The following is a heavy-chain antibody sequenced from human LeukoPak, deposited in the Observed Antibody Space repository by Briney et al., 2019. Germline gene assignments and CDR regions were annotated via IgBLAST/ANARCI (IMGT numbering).Heavy chain of an antibody. Sequence: PGGSLRLSCAASGFTFSNYAMNWVRQAPGKGLEWGSTISGRSDSIYYADSVKGRFTISRDNSKDTLYLQMNSLRAEHTAVYYCARELIVVVPAALDYWGQGNLVAVSS. CDR2: ISGRSDSI. CDR3: ARELIVVVPAALDY. CDR1: GFTFSNYA. J-gene: IGHJ4*02. V-gene: IGHV3-23*01. D-gene: IGHD2-2*01.